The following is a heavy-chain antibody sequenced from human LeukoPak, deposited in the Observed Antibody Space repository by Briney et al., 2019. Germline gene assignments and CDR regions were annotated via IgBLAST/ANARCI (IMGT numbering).Heavy chain of an antibody. CDR1: GYTFTSYG. J-gene: IGHJ6*03. D-gene: IGHD2-2*01. Sequence: ASVKVSCKASGYTFTSYGISWVRQAPGQGLEWMGWISAYNGNTNYAQKLQGRVTMTTDTSTSTAYMELSRLRSDDTAVHYCARDIVVVPFYYYYMDVWGKGTTVTVSS. V-gene: IGHV1-18*01. CDR2: ISAYNGNT. CDR3: ARDIVVVPFYYYYMDV.